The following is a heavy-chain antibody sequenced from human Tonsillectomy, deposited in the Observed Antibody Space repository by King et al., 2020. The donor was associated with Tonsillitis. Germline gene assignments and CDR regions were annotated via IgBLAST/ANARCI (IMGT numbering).Heavy chain of an antibody. V-gene: IGHV4-38-2*01. D-gene: IGHD2-15*01. CDR2: IYHSGST. CDR1: GYSISSGYY. J-gene: IGHJ4*02. CDR3: ARVWYCSAGSCYSFDS. Sequence: VQLQESGPGLVKPSETLSLTCAVSGYSISSGYYWGWIRQPPGKGLEWIGSIYHSGSTYYNPSLKSRFPISVETPQNQFSLKLSSLTAADTAVYYCARVWYCSAGSCYSFDSWGQGTLVTVSS.